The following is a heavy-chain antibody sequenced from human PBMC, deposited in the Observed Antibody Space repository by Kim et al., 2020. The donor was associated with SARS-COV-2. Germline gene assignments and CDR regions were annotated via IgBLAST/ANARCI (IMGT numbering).Heavy chain of an antibody. V-gene: IGHV4-4*02. CDR1: GGSISSSNW. CDR3: ARDLVVPAGSYYYGMDV. J-gene: IGHJ6*02. Sequence: SETLSLTCAVSGGSISSSNWWSWVRQPPGKGLEWIGEIYHSGSTNYNPSLKSRVTISVDKSKNQFSLKLSSVTAADTAVYYCARDLVVPAGSYYYGMDVWGQGTTVTVSS. CDR2: IYHSGST. D-gene: IGHD2-2*01.